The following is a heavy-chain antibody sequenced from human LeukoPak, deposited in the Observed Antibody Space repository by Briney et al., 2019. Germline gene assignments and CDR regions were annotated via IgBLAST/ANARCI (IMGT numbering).Heavy chain of an antibody. J-gene: IGHJ6*03. V-gene: IGHV1-2*02. D-gene: IGHD5-18*01. CDR2: INPNSGGT. CDR1: GYTFTGYY. Sequence: ASVKVSCKASGYTFTGYYMHWVRQAPGQGLEWMGWINPNSGGTNYAQKFQGRVTMTRDTSISTAYMELSRLRSDDTAVYYCARQEYRYSYGFPAYYYYYYMDVWGKGTTVTVSS. CDR3: ARQEYRYSYGFPAYYYYYYMDV.